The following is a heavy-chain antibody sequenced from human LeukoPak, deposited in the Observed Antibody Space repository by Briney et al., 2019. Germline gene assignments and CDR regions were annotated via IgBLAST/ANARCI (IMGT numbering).Heavy chain of an antibody. J-gene: IGHJ4*02. D-gene: IGHD3-22*01. CDR3: ARGPKTYYHDSSGYSDS. CDR1: GYTFTSYD. Sequence: ASVKVSCKASGYTFTSYDINWVRQATGQGLEWMGWMNPNSGNTGYAQKFQGRVTMTRNTSISTAYMELSSLRSEDTAVYYCARGPKTYYHDSSGYSDSWGQGTLVTVSS. CDR2: MNPNSGNT. V-gene: IGHV1-8*01.